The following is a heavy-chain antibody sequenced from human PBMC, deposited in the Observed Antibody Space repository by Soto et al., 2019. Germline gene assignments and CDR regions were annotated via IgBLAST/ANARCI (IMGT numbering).Heavy chain of an antibody. V-gene: IGHV1-18*01. J-gene: IGHJ4*02. CDR3: ARDGIRYYDSSGRQFDY. CDR1: GYTFTSYG. Sequence: QVQLVQSGAEVKKPGASVKVSCKASGYTFTSYGISWVRQAPGQGLEWMGWISAYNGNTNYAQKLQGRVTMTTDTATSTAYMELRSLRSDDTALYYCARDGIRYYDSSGRQFDYWGQGTLVTVSS. CDR2: ISAYNGNT. D-gene: IGHD3-22*01.